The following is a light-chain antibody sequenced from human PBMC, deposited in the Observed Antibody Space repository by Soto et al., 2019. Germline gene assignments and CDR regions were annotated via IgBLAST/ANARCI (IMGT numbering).Light chain of an antibody. CDR3: SSYTSSSTVV. V-gene: IGLV2-14*03. CDR2: DVS. J-gene: IGLJ2*01. Sequence: QSALTQPASVSGSPGQSITISCTGTSSDVGGYNSVSWYQHHPGKAPKLMIYDVSNRPSGVSNRFSGSKSVNTASLTISGLQAEDEADYYCSSYTSSSTVVVGGGTKVTVL. CDR1: SSDVGGYNS.